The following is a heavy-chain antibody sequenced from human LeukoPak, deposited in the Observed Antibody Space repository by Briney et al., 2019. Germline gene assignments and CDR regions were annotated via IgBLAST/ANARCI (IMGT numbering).Heavy chain of an antibody. V-gene: IGHV4-61*01. CDR1: GYSISRGYD. CDR2: IYYTGRT. Sequence: SETLSLTCTLSGYSISRGYDWSWIRQPPGTGLDWIGYIYYTGRTNYNPSLKSRLTISADTSKNEFSLRLTSVTAADTAVYYCAREANYYGSGSYFEGTFDYWGQGSLVTVSS. CDR3: AREANYYGSGSYFEGTFDY. D-gene: IGHD3-10*01. J-gene: IGHJ4*02.